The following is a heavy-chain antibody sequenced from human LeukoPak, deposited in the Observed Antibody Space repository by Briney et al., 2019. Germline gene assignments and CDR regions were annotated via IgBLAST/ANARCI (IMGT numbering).Heavy chain of an antibody. CDR3: ARGYLSYMNFDY. V-gene: IGHV3-30-3*01. Sequence: GGSLRLSCAASGFTFSSYAMPWVRQAPGKGLEWVAVISYDGSNKYYADSVKGRFTISRDNSKNTLYLQMNSLRAEDTAVYYCARGYLSYMNFDYWGQGTLVTVSS. CDR1: GFTFSSYA. CDR2: ISYDGSNK. D-gene: IGHD4-4*01. J-gene: IGHJ4*02.